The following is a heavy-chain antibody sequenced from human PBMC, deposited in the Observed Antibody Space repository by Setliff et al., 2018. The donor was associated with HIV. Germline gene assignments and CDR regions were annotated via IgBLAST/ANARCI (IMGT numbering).Heavy chain of an antibody. Sequence: GGSLRLSCVASGFTLDDYVMHWVRQAPGKGLEWVSGISWSSGSIDSADSVKGRFTISRDNAKNSLYLQMNSLRAEDTALYYCARVISRTSNYWYFDLWGRGTLVTVSS. CDR2: ISWSSGSI. V-gene: IGHV3-9*01. CDR3: ARVISRTSNYWYFDL. CDR1: GFTLDDYV. J-gene: IGHJ2*01.